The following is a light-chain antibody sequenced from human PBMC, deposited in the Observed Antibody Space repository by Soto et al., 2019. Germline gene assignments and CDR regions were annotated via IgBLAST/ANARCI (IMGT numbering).Light chain of an antibody. CDR3: CSYTSTSNNV. Sequence: QALQTHPASVSRSPAHSITISCTGTSSDVGGYNYVSWYQHHPGKAPKLIIYEVSYRPSGVSNRFSGSKSGNTASLTISGLQADDEADYYCCSYTSTSNNVFGTGTKVTXL. CDR1: SSDVGGYNY. J-gene: IGLJ1*01. CDR2: EVS. V-gene: IGLV2-14*01.